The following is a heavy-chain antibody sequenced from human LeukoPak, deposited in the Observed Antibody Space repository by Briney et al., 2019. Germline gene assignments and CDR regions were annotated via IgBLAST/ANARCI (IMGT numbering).Heavy chain of an antibody. V-gene: IGHV4-34*01. D-gene: IGHD6-13*01. CDR2: IYYSGST. CDR1: GGSFSGYY. Sequence: PSETLSLTCAVYGGSFSGYYWSWIRQPPGKGLEWIGSIYYSGSTYYNPSLKSRVTISVDTSKNQFSLKLSSVTAADTAVYYCARHEGSSVYYFDYWGQGTLVTVSS. J-gene: IGHJ4*02. CDR3: ARHEGSSVYYFDY.